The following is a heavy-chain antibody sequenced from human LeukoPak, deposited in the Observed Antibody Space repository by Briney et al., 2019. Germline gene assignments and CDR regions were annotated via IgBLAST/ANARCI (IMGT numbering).Heavy chain of an antibody. CDR1: GSTFSSRM. J-gene: IGHJ4*02. CDR3: ARTFGVVGVSDY. V-gene: IGHV3-21*01. CDR2: ISSSSSYI. Sequence: PGGSLRLSCAGSGSTFSSRMMNWVRQAPGKGLEWVSSISSSSSYIYYADSVKGRFTISRDNAKNSLYLQMNSLRAEDTAVYYCARTFGVVGVSDYWGQGTLVTVSS. D-gene: IGHD3-3*01.